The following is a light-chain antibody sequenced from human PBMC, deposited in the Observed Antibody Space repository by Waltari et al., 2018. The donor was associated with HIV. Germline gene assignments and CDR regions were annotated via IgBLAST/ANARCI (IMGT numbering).Light chain of an antibody. CDR1: SSNIGAGHD. CDR2: GNN. CDR3: QSYDSSLTGSV. Sequence: QSVLTQPPSVSGAPGQRVTIACTGSSSNIGAGHDVHWYQPVPGTAPKLLIYGNNNRPAGGPDRFSAAQSGASPSLAITGLQAEDEADYYCQSYDSSLTGSVFGGGTKLTVL. J-gene: IGLJ2*01. V-gene: IGLV1-40*01.